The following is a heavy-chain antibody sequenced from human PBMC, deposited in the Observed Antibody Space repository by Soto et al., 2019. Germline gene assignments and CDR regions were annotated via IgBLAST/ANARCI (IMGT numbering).Heavy chain of an antibody. V-gene: IGHV4-39*01. CDR1: GGSFSSSNYY. CDR3: ARRGGGDSLFDS. CDR2: IFYGGGSGVA. J-gene: IGHJ4*02. D-gene: IGHD4-17*01. Sequence: PSETLSLTCTVSGGSFSSSNYYWGWIRQPPGKGLEWIGSIFYGGGSGVAYYSPSLKSRVTISVDTSKNQFSLNMRSLTAADTAVYFCARRGGGDSLFDSWGQGKLVTVSS.